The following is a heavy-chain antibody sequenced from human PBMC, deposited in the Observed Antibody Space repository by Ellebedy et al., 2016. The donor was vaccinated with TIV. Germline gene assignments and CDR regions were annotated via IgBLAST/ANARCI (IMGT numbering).Heavy chain of an antibody. Sequence: GESLKIFCAAPGFIFSNNAMHWVRQAPGKGLEWLAVVSSDGEHQFYADSVKGRFTISRDNFKNTLYLQMDSLRTEDTAVFYCARDGGSAWTEFDYWGLGTLVTVSS. D-gene: IGHD6-19*01. V-gene: IGHV3-30*01. CDR3: ARDGGSAWTEFDY. CDR2: VSSDGEHQ. J-gene: IGHJ4*02. CDR1: GFIFSNNA.